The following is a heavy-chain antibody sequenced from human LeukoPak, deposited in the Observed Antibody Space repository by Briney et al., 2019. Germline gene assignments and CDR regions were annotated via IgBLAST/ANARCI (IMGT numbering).Heavy chain of an antibody. V-gene: IGHV3-30-3*01. Sequence: PGGSLRLSCAASGFTFSSYAMHWVRQAPGKGLEWVAVISYDGSNKYYADSVKGRFTISRDNSKNTLYLQMNSMRVEDTAVYYCARSGGRITILGGGFDYWGQGTLVTVSS. CDR1: GFTFSSYA. CDR2: ISYDGSNK. D-gene: IGHD3-3*01. J-gene: IGHJ4*02. CDR3: ARSGGRITILGGGFDY.